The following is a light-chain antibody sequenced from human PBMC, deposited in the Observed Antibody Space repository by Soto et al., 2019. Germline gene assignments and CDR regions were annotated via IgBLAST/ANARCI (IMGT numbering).Light chain of an antibody. J-gene: IGLJ2*01. CDR2: EVT. V-gene: IGLV2-14*01. CDR1: STDIGGYNF. Sequence: QSVLTQPASVSGSPGQSITISCTGSSTDIGGYNFVSWYQQHSGKAPKLVIFEVTNRPSGVSNRFSGSKSGNTASLTISGLQAEDEADYYCSSYTSSSTLLFGGGTKLTVL. CDR3: SSYTSSSTLL.